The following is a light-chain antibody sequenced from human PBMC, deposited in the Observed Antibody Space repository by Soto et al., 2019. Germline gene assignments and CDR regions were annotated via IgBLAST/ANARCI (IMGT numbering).Light chain of an antibody. CDR2: DVS. CDR1: QSIGRW. J-gene: IGKJ2*01. V-gene: IGKV1-5*01. CDR3: LQYDSRYT. Sequence: MTQSPSTLSASVGDRVTITCRASQSIGRWLAWYQQKPGKAPRLLIHDVSTLQSGVPSRFSGSGSGTEFTLTISSLQPDDFASYYCLQYDSRYTFGQGTKVEIK.